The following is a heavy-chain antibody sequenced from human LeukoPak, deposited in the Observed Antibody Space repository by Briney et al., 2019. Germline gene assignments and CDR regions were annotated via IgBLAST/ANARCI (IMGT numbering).Heavy chain of an antibody. CDR1: GYTFIDYY. CDR2: INSNTGAT. V-gene: IGHV1-2*02. CDR3: ERGGALDPESEERVTTLTDV. D-gene: IGHD1-1*01. J-gene: IGHJ6*02. Sequence: ASVKVSCKASGYTFIDYYMHWVRQAPGQGLEWMGFINSNTGATGYAQKFQGRVTMSRDTSITTVYMELNSLKSDDTAVDYCERGGALDPESEERVTTLTDVWGQGTKVNVSS.